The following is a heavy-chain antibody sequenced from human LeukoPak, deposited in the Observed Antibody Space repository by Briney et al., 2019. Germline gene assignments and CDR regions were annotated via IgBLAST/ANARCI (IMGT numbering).Heavy chain of an antibody. CDR2: INHSGST. CDR1: GGSFSGYY. J-gene: IGHJ4*02. V-gene: IGHV4-34*01. Sequence: SETLSLTCAVYGGSFSGYYWSWIRQPPGKGLEWIGEINHSGSTNYNPSLKSRVTISVDTSKNQFSLKLSSVTAADTAVYYCARATYYYGSGSYHYYFDYWGQGTLVTVSS. D-gene: IGHD3-10*01. CDR3: ARATYYYGSGSYHYYFDY.